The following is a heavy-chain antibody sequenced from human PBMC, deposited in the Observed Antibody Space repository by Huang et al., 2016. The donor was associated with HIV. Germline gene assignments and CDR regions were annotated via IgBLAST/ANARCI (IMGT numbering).Heavy chain of an antibody. V-gene: IGHV1-18*04. CDR3: ARDLGTTVVPDGMDV. CDR2: ISPSSGYT. J-gene: IGHJ6*02. D-gene: IGHD4-17*01. CDR1: GYTFISYG. Sequence: QVQLVQSGAEVKKPGASVKVSCRASGYTFISYGITWVRQAPGQGLEWMGWISPSSGYTNYAQQFQGRVTMTTDTSTNTVYMEVRSLRSDDTAVYYCARDLGTTVVPDGMDVWGQGTTVTVSS.